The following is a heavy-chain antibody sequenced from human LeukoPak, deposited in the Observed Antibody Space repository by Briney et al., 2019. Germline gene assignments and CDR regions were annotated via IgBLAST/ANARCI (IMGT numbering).Heavy chain of an antibody. V-gene: IGHV4-38-2*01. D-gene: IGHD6-25*01. J-gene: IGHJ5*02. Sequence: PSETLSLTCAVSGYSISSGYCWGWIRQPPGKGLEWIGNIHHTGSTYHSPSLKSRVTISVDTSKNQFFLKLTSVTAADTAVYYCARVLPGAANWFDPWGQGTLVAVSS. CDR1: GYSISSGYC. CDR2: IHHTGST. CDR3: ARVLPGAANWFDP.